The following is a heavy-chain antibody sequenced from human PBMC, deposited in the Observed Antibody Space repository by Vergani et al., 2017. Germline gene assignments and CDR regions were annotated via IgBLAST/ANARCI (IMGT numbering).Heavy chain of an antibody. D-gene: IGHD1-14*01. V-gene: IGHV3-33*01. Sequence: QVQLVESGGGVVQPGRSLRLSCAASGFTFNQCGMHWVRQAPGKGLEWVAVTWYDGNNKQYADSVKGRFTISRDNFKSTMYLQMNSLRDEDTGVYYCARDLRLLYNRFDPWGQGTLVTVSS. CDR1: GFTFNQCG. CDR2: TWYDGNNK. J-gene: IGHJ5*02. CDR3: ARDLRLLYNRFDP.